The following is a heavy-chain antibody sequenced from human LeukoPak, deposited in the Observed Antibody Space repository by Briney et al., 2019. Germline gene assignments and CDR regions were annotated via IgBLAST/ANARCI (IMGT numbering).Heavy chain of an antibody. CDR1: GFTFSSYW. CDR3: ALVGATVA. J-gene: IGHJ5*02. D-gene: IGHD1-26*01. V-gene: IGHV3-48*04. Sequence: GGSLRLSCAASGFTFSSYWMHWVRQAPGKGLVWISYISSSGNTIYYADSVKGRFTISRDNAKNSLYLQMNSLRAEDTAVYYCALVGATVAWGQGTLVTVSS. CDR2: ISSSGNTI.